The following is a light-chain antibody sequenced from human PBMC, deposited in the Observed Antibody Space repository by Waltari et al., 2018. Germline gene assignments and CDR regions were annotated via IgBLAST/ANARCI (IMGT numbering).Light chain of an antibody. CDR3: QSCDSSHVV. J-gene: IGLJ2*01. V-gene: IGLV6-57*03. Sequence: FMLTQPHSVSESPGKTVTISCTRSSGNIATNYEQWYQQHPCSAPTKVIYEDNQRPAGAPDRFSFCIDSSSRSASLIISGWKAEDDSDYYCQSCDSSHVVFCGETKLTVL. CDR2: EDN. CDR1: SGNIATNY.